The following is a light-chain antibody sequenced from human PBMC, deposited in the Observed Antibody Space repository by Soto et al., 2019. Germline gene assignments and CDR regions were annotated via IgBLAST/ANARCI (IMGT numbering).Light chain of an antibody. V-gene: IGKV3-11*01. CDR3: QQRSNWRST. CDR1: QSVSSY. Sequence: EIVLTQPPATLSLSPGERATLSCRASQSVSSYLAWYQQKPGQAPRLLLYDASNRATGIPARFSGSGSGTDFTLTITSLEPEDFAVYYCQQRSNWRSTFGGGTKVEIK. J-gene: IGKJ4*01. CDR2: DAS.